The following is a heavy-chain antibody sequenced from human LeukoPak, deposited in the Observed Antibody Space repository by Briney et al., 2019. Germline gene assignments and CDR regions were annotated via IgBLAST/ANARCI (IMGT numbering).Heavy chain of an antibody. CDR3: ARLVFSGYIDY. CDR2: IFYSGTT. CDR1: GGSISSSSYY. J-gene: IGHJ4*02. Sequence: SETLSLTCTASGGSISSSSYYWGWLRQPPGKGLEWIGNIFYSGTTYYNPSLKSRVTISVDTSKNQFSLRLTSETAADTAFYCARLVFSGYIDYWGQGTLVTVSS. D-gene: IGHD3-22*01. V-gene: IGHV4-39*01.